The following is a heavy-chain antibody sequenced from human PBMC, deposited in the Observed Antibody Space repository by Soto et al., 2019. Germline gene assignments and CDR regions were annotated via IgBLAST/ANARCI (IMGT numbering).Heavy chain of an antibody. V-gene: IGHV1-69*06. CDR2: IIPIFGTA. CDR1: GGTFSSYA. J-gene: IGHJ4*02. Sequence: GASVKVSCTASGGTFSSYAISWVRQAPGQGLEWMGGIIPIFGTANYAQKFQGRVTITADNSTSTAYTELSSLRSEDKAVCYLARISSTVYFDYCDQLTRGAVAS. CDR3: ARISSTVYFDY.